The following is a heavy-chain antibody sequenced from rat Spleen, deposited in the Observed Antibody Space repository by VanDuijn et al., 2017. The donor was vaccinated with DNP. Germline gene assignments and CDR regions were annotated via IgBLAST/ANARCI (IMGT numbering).Heavy chain of an antibody. Sequence: EVQLVESGGDLVQPGRSLKLSCVASGFTFNNYWMTWIRQVPGEGLEWVASISSSGGNTYYRDSVKGRFTISRDNAKNTQYLQMDSLRSEDTATYYCARHGRVTTVATYWYFDFWGPGTMVTMSS. CDR2: ISSSGGNT. CDR1: GFTFNNYW. V-gene: IGHV5-31*01. J-gene: IGHJ1*01. D-gene: IGHD1-3*01. CDR3: ARHGRVTTVATYWYFDF.